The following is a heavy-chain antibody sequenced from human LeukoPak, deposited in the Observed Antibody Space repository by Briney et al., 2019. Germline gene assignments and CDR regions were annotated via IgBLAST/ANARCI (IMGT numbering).Heavy chain of an antibody. V-gene: IGHV5-51*01. CDR1: GYSFTSYW. CDR2: IYPGDSDT. J-gene: IGHJ5*02. D-gene: IGHD3-3*01. Sequence: GESLKISCKGSGYSFTSYWIGWVRQMPGEGLEWMGIIYPGDSDTRYSPSFQGQVTISADKSISTAYLQWSSLKASDTAMYYCARGTRITIFGVVTRMENWFDPWGQGTLVTVSS. CDR3: ARGTRITIFGVVTRMENWFDP.